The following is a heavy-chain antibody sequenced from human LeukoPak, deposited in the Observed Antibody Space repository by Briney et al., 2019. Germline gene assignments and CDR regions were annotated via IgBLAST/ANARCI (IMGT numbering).Heavy chain of an antibody. D-gene: IGHD5-24*01. CDR3: ARGKRDGYNADY. CDR2: IIPIFGTA. CDR1: GGTFSSYA. J-gene: IGHJ4*02. V-gene: IGHV1-69*05. Sequence: PVKVSCKASGGTFSSYAISWVRQAPGQGLEWMGGIIPIFGTANYAQKFQGRVTITTDESTSTAYMELSSLRSEDTAVYYCARGKRDGYNADYWGQGTLVTVSS.